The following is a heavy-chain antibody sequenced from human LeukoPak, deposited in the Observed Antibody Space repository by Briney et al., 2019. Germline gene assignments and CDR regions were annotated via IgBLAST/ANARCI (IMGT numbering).Heavy chain of an antibody. V-gene: IGHV1-69*13. D-gene: IGHD3-16*01. Sequence: GASVKVSCKASGGTFGSNAISWVRQAPGQGLEWMGGILPIFGTSNYAQRFQGRVTITADESTSTAYMELSGPRSEDTAVYYCASPVLLGNVYNWFDPWGQGTLVTVSS. J-gene: IGHJ5*02. CDR2: ILPIFGTS. CDR3: ASPVLLGNVYNWFDP. CDR1: GGTFGSNA.